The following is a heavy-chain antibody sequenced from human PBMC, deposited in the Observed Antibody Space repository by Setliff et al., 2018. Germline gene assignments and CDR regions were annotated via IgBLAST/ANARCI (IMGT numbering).Heavy chain of an antibody. V-gene: IGHV1-18*01. CDR3: ARGASLTVADRGSFAF. CDR1: GFGFTTFG. Sequence: ASVKVSCKTSGFGFTTFGFSWVRQAPGQGLEWLGSISPYSGNTNYPQWLQDRVTMTIDTSATTVYMELQSLRSDDTAMYYCARGASLTVADRGSFAFWGQGTLVTVSS. J-gene: IGHJ4*02. CDR2: ISPYSGNT. D-gene: IGHD6-19*01.